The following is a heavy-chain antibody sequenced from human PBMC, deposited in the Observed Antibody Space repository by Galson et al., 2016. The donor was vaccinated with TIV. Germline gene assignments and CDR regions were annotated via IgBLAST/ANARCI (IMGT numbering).Heavy chain of an antibody. Sequence: SVKVSCKASGGAFISHGISWVRQAPGQGLEWMGGIIPIFGLANYAQNFQGRVTITADDSTRTAYMELSSLRFDDTAVYYCARGGSTVTRPFDYWGQGTLVTVSS. CDR2: IIPIFGLA. CDR3: ARGGSTVTRPFDY. V-gene: IGHV1-69*13. D-gene: IGHD4-17*01. J-gene: IGHJ4*02. CDR1: GGAFISHG.